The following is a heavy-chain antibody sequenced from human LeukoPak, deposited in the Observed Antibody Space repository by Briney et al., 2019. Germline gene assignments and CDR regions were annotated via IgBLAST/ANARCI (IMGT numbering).Heavy chain of an antibody. J-gene: IGHJ3*02. V-gene: IGHV5-51*01. CDR2: IYPGDSDT. CDR1: GYSFTSYW. Sequence: GESLKISCKGSGYSFTSYWIGWVRQMPGKGLEWMGIIYPGDSDTRYSPSFQGQVTISADKSISTAFLQWSSLKASDTAIYYCARRLASATTDAFDIWGQGTMVTISS. D-gene: IGHD1-26*01. CDR3: ARRLASATTDAFDI.